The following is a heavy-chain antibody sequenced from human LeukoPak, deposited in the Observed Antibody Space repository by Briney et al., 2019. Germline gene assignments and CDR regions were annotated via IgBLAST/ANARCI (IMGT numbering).Heavy chain of an antibody. Sequence: GGSLRLSCAASGFTFSSYAMHWVRQAPGKGLEWVAVISYDGSNKYYADSVKGRFTISRDNSKNTLYLQMNSLRAEDTAVYYCARPTSRPSRYYGMDVWGQGTTVTVSS. J-gene: IGHJ6*02. CDR2: ISYDGSNK. V-gene: IGHV3-30-3*01. CDR1: GFTFSSYA. CDR3: ARPTSRPSRYYGMDV. D-gene: IGHD4-11*01.